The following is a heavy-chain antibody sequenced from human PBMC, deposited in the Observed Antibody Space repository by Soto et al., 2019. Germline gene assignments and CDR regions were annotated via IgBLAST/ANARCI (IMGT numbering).Heavy chain of an antibody. CDR1: GYTFTGYY. J-gene: IGHJ6*02. V-gene: IGHV1-2*04. Sequence: QVQLVQSGAEVKKPGASVKVSCKASGYTFTGYYMHWVRQAPGQGLEWMGWINPNSGGTNYAQKFQGWVTMTRDTSISTAYMELSRLRSDDTAVYYCARDHSASTGYSGMDVWGQGTTVTVSS. CDR3: ARDHSASTGYSGMDV. D-gene: IGHD2-15*01. CDR2: INPNSGGT.